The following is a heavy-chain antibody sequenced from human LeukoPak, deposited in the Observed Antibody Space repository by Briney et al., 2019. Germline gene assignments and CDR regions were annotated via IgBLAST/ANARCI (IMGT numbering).Heavy chain of an antibody. J-gene: IGHJ3*02. CDR3: ARAGFVWGSPIDAFDI. V-gene: IGHV3-49*03. CDR1: GFPFSDFA. D-gene: IGHD3-16*01. CDR2: IRMKAYGGTT. Sequence: GGSLRLSCTTSGFPFSDFAMSWFRQAPGKGLEWVGFIRMKAYGGTTQYAASVTGRFSISRDDSRSIAFLQMNSLKTEDTAIYYCARAGFVWGSPIDAFDIWGQGTMVTVSS.